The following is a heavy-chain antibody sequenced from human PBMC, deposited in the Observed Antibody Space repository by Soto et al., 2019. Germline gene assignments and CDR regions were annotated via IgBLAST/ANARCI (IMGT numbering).Heavy chain of an antibody. Sequence: PSETLSLTCTVSGDSIKNFYWSWIRQPPGKGLEWIGYIHFSGNINYNPSLKSRVSISIDTSKNQFSLNLSSVTAADTAVYYCAREGPTDAFDYWGQGTLVTVSS. V-gene: IGHV4-59*01. CDR2: IHFSGNI. CDR1: GDSIKNFY. CDR3: AREGPTDAFDY. J-gene: IGHJ4*02.